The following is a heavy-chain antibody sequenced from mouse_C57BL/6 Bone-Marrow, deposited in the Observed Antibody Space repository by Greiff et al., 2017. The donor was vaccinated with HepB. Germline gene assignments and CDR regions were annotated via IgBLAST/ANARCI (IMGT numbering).Heavy chain of an antibody. J-gene: IGHJ2*01. CDR2: IDPSDSYT. D-gene: IGHD2-2*01. CDR3: ASEGVWVRDY. V-gene: IGHV1-50*01. Sequence: QVQLQQPGAELVKPGASVKLSCKASGYTFTSYWVQWVKQRPGQGLEWIGEIDPSDSYTNYNQKFKGKATLTVDTSSSTAYMQVSSLTSEDSAVYYCASEGVWVRDYWGQGTTLTVSS. CDR1: GYTFTSYW.